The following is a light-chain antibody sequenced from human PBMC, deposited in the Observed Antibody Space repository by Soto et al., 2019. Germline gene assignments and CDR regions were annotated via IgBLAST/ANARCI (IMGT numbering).Light chain of an antibody. Sequence: QSVLTQPASVSGSPGQSITISCTGTSSDVGSYNLVSWYQQHPGKAPKLMIYEGSKRPSGVSNRFSGSKSGNTASLTISWLQAEDEADYYCCSYAGSSTLVVFGGGTKLTVL. V-gene: IGLV2-23*01. J-gene: IGLJ2*01. CDR1: SSDVGSYNL. CDR2: EGS. CDR3: CSYAGSSTLVV.